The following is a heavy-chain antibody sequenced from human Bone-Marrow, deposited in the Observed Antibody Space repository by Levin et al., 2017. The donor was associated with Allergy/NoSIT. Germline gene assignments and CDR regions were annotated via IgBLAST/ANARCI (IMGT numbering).Heavy chain of an antibody. V-gene: IGHV4-39*01. CDR1: GGSFSSSSYY. CDR2: ISYYGNT. CDR3: AASNSGYSGYEYYLDY. J-gene: IGHJ4*02. D-gene: IGHD5-12*01. Sequence: SQTLSLTCTVSGGSFSSSSYYWGWIRQPPGKGLEWIATISYYGNTYYNPSLTSRVTISVDTSKNQFSLKLSSVTAADTAVYYCAASNSGYSGYEYYLDYWGQGTLVTVSS.